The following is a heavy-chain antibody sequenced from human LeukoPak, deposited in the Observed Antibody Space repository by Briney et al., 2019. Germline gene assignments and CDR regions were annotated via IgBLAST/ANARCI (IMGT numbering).Heavy chain of an antibody. V-gene: IGHV4-59*01. J-gene: IGHJ3*02. CDR1: GGSISSYY. D-gene: IGHD4-23*01. Sequence: SETLSLTCNVSGGSISSYYWSWIRQPPGKGLEWIGYIYYSGSTSYNPSLESRLTISVDTSKNQFSLKLSSVTAADTAVYYCARVSFGDYGGNSDAFDIWGQGTMVTVSS. CDR2: IYYSGST. CDR3: ARVSFGDYGGNSDAFDI.